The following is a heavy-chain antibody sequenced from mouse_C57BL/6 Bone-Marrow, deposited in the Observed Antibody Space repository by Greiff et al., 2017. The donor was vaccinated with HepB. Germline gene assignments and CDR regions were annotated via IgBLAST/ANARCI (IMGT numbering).Heavy chain of an antibody. J-gene: IGHJ4*01. V-gene: IGHV1-64*01. Sequence: QVQLQQPGAELVKPGASVKLSCKASGYTFTSYWMHWVKQRPGQGLEWIGMIHPNSGSTNYNEKFKSKATLTVDKSSSTAYMQLSSLTSEDSAVYYCARRDSSVYPYYYAMDYWGQGTSVTVSS. D-gene: IGHD3-2*02. CDR3: ARRDSSVYPYYYAMDY. CDR2: IHPNSGST. CDR1: GYTFTSYW.